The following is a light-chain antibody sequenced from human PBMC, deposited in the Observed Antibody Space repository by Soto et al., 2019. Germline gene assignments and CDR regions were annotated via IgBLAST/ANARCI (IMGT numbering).Light chain of an antibody. CDR3: QQYGSSPGP. J-gene: IGKJ1*01. Sequence: EIVLTQSPATLSVSPGERATLSCRASQSVSSNLAWYQQKPGQAPRLLIYGTSTRATGVPARFSGSGSGTDFTLTISSLQPEDFAVYYCQQYGSSPGPFGQGTKVDI. CDR2: GTS. CDR1: QSVSSN. V-gene: IGKV3-15*01.